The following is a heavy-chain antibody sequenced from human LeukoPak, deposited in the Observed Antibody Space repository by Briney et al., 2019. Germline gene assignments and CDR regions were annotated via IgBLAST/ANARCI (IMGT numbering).Heavy chain of an antibody. V-gene: IGHV1-69*05. D-gene: IGHD1-26*01. J-gene: IGHJ3*02. Sequence: ASVKVSCKASGGTFSSYAISWVRQAPGQGLEWMGKIIPIFGTANYAQKFQGRVTITTDESTSTAYMELSSLRSEDTAVYYFARRVPRYQNADAFDIWCQGTMVTVSS. CDR2: IIPIFGTA. CDR1: GGTFSSYA. CDR3: ARRVPRYQNADAFDI.